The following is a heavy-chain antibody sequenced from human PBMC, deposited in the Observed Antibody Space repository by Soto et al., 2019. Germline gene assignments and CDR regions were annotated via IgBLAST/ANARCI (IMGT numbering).Heavy chain of an antibody. CDR2: ISDYNGNT. CDR3: ANLWYSWIFGLEYNWFDP. Sequence: QVQLVQSGAEVKKPGASVKVSCKASGYTFTSYGISWVRQAPGQGLERLGWISDYNGNTNYAQKLQGRVTMTTDTSTSTDYMELRSLRSDDTDVYYCANLWYSWIFGLEYNWFDPWGQGTLVTVSS. J-gene: IGHJ5*02. D-gene: IGHD1-20*01. V-gene: IGHV1-18*01. CDR1: GYTFTSYG.